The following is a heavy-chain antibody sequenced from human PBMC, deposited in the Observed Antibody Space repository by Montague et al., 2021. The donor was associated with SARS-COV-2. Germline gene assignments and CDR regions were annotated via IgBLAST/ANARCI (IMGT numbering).Heavy chain of an antibody. D-gene: IGHD3-10*01. V-gene: IGHV4-39*01. CDR1: GGSISSSGYY. Sequence: SETLSLTCTVSGGSISSSGYYWGWISQPPGKGLEWIGSIYYTGTTYYNPSLKSRVTVSVDTSKNQFSLKLSSVTAADTAVYYCARQSKLLWFGELFSPWYFDLWGRCTLLTVSS. CDR2: IYYTGTT. CDR3: ARQSKLLWFGELFSPWYFDL. J-gene: IGHJ2*01.